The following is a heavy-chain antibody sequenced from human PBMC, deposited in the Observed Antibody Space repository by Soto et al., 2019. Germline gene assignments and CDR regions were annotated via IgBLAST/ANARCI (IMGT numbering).Heavy chain of an antibody. D-gene: IGHD3-9*01. CDR1: GFTFSNAW. J-gene: IGHJ4*02. CDR2: IKSKTDGGTT. CDR3: TTDAVRLVTHDY. V-gene: IGHV3-15*01. Sequence: GGSLRLSCAASGFTFSNAWMSWVRQAPGKGLEWVGRIKSKTDGGTTDYASPVKGRFTISRDDSKNTLYLQMNSLKTEVTAVYYCTTDAVRLVTHDYWGQGTLVTVSS.